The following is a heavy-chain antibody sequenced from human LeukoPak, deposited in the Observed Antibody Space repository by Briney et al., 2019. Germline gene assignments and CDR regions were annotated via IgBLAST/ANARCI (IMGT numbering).Heavy chain of an antibody. J-gene: IGHJ6*02. CDR1: GFTFSNYW. CDR3: ARSDSGYGDYYYFYGIDV. D-gene: IGHD5-12*01. V-gene: IGHV3-48*01. Sequence: GGSLRLSCAASGFTFSNYWMHWVRQAPGKGLEWVSYISSSSSTIYYADSVKGRFTISRDNAKNSLYLQMKSLRAEDTAVYYCARSDSGYGDYYYFYGIDVWGQGTTVTVSS. CDR2: ISSSSSTI.